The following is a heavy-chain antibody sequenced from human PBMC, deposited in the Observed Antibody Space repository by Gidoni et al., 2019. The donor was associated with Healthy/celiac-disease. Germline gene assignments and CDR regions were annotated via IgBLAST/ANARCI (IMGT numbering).Heavy chain of an antibody. V-gene: IGHV4-39*01. CDR2: IYYSGST. J-gene: IGHJ4*02. Sequence: QLQLQESGPGLVKPSETLSLTCTVSGGSISSSSYYWGWIRQPPGKGLEWIGSIYYSGSTYYNPSLKSRVTISVDTSKNQFSLKLSSVTAADSAVYYCATSPGGMATRAFDYWGQGTLVTVSS. D-gene: IGHD5-12*01. CDR1: GGSISSSSYY. CDR3: ATSPGGMATRAFDY.